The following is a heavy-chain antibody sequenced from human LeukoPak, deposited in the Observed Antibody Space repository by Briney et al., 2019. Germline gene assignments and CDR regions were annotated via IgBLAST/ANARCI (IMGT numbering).Heavy chain of an antibody. V-gene: IGHV5-51*01. Sequence: HGESLKISCKGSGYSFTSYWIGWVRQMPGKGLEWMGIIYPGDSDTRYSPSFQGQVTISADKSISTAYLQWSSLKASDTAMYYCARHHYYDSSGYLIYYWGQGTLVTVSS. CDR3: ARHHYYDSSGYLIYY. CDR2: IYPGDSDT. CDR1: GYSFTSYW. D-gene: IGHD3-22*01. J-gene: IGHJ4*02.